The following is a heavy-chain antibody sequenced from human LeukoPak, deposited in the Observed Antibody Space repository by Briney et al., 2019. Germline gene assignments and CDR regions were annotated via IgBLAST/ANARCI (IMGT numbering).Heavy chain of an antibody. CDR2: INPSGGST. CDR1: GYTFTSYY. V-gene: IGHV1-46*01. D-gene: IGHD1-26*01. J-gene: IGHJ4*02. CDR3: ARVSSGSYVLYFDY. Sequence: ASVKVSRKASGYTFTSYYMHWVRQAPGQGLEWMGIINPSGGSTSYAQKFQGRVTMTRDMSTSTVYMELSSLRSEVTAVYYCARVSSGSYVLYFDYWGQGTLVTVYS.